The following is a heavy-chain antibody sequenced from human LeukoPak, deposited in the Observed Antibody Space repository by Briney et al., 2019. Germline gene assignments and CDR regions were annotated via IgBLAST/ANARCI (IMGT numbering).Heavy chain of an antibody. Sequence: PGGSLRFPCAASGFTFSSYWMLWVRQAPGKGLVWVSRINSDGSSTSYADSVTGRFTISRDNAKNTLYLQMNSLRAEDTAVYYCARVRSGSSAGNYGMDVWGQGTTVTVSS. J-gene: IGHJ6*02. CDR2: INSDGSST. CDR3: ARVRSGSSAGNYGMDV. V-gene: IGHV3-74*01. D-gene: IGHD1-26*01. CDR1: GFTFSSYW.